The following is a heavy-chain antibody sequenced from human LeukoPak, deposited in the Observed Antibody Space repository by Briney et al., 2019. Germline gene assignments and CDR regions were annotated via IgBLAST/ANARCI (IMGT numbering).Heavy chain of an antibody. Sequence: GASVKVSCKTSGYSENFYGITWVRQVAGQGLEWMGWINTNTGNPTYAQGFTGRFVFSLDTSVSTAYLQISSLKAEDTAVYYCARDHIAAGYNWFDPWGQGTLVTVSS. CDR1: GYSENFYG. D-gene: IGHD6-6*01. CDR3: ARDHIAAGYNWFDP. CDR2: INTNTGNP. V-gene: IGHV7-4-1*02. J-gene: IGHJ5*02.